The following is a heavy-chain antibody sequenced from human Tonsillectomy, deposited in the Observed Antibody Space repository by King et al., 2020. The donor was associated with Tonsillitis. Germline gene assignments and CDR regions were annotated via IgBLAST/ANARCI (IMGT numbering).Heavy chain of an antibody. CDR1: GFTFSSYA. V-gene: IGHV3-23*04. J-gene: IGHJ4*02. Sequence: VQLVESGGGLVQPGGSLRLSCAASGFTFSSYAMSWVRQAPGKGLEWVSAISGSGGSTYYADSVKGRFTISRDTSKKTRYLQMNSLRAEDTAVYYCAKDRLLWFGEFGPDFDYWGQGTLVTVSS. CDR3: AKDRLLWFGEFGPDFDY. CDR2: ISGSGGST. D-gene: IGHD3-10*01.